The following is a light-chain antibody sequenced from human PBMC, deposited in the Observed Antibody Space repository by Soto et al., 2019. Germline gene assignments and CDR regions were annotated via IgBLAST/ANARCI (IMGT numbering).Light chain of an antibody. Sequence: QSALTQPRSVSGSPGQSVTISCTGTSSDVGGYNYVSWYQQYPGKAPKLMIYDVSKRPSGVPDRFSGSKSGNTASLTISGLQAEDEADYYCYSYAGTYTYAGIYTYVFGTGTKVTVL. V-gene: IGLV2-11*01. CDR2: DVS. J-gene: IGLJ1*01. CDR1: SSDVGGYNY. CDR3: YSYAGTYTYAGIYTYV.